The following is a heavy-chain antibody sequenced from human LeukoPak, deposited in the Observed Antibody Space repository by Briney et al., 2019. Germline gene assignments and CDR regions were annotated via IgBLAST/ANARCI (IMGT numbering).Heavy chain of an antibody. CDR3: ASHRASSIGAHYAMDV. CDR1: GGSISSFY. Sequence: TSETLSLTCTVSGGSISSFYWSWIRQTPGKGLEWIGYIYHSGSTNYNPSLKSRVAMSVDTSKNQFSLQLNSVTAADTAVYYCASHRASSIGAHYAMDVWGQGTTVTVSS. V-gene: IGHV4-59*08. J-gene: IGHJ6*02. D-gene: IGHD6-6*01. CDR2: IYHSGST.